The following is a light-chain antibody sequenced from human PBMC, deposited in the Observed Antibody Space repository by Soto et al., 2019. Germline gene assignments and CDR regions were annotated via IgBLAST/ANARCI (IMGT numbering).Light chain of an antibody. CDR3: QAWDSSIAV. J-gene: IGLJ2*01. V-gene: IGLV3-1*01. CDR2: QHS. CDR1: KLGNEY. Sequence: SYELTQPPSVSVSPGQTASITCSGDKLGNEYVFWYQQKPGQSPVLAIYQHSMRPSGIPERFSGSNSGNTATLTISGTQAMDEADYYCQAWDSSIAVFGGGTKLTVL.